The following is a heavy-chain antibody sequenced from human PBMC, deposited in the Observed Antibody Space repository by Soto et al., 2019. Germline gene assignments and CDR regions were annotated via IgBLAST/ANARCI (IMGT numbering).Heavy chain of an antibody. CDR3: AREVRTLVVVTAILAFDI. CDR1: GFTFSSYE. D-gene: IGHD2-21*02. Sequence: EVQLVESGGGLVQPGGSLRLSCAASGFTFSSYEMNWVRQAPGKGLEWVSYISSSGSTIYYADSVKGRFTISRDNAKNSLYLQMNSLRAEDTAVYYCAREVRTLVVVTAILAFDIWGQGTMVTVSS. J-gene: IGHJ3*02. V-gene: IGHV3-48*03. CDR2: ISSSGSTI.